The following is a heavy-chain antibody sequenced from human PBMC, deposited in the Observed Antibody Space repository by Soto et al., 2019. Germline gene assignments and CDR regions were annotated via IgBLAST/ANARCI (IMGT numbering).Heavy chain of an antibody. CDR3: ARGCSSTYCYGMDV. CDR1: GGSFSTYY. Sequence: QVQLQQWGAGLLKPSETLSLTCAVYGGSFSTYYWSWIRQPPGKGLEWLGEINHSGSTNYNPSLKGRGTISVDMSKNHFSLKLSSVTAADTSVYYCARGCSSTYCYGMDVWGQGTTVTVSS. D-gene: IGHD2-2*01. J-gene: IGHJ6*02. CDR2: INHSGST. V-gene: IGHV4-34*01.